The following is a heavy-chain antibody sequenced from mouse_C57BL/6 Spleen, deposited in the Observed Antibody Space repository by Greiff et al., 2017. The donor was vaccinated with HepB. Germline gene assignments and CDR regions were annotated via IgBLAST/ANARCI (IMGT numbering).Heavy chain of an antibody. J-gene: IGHJ4*01. CDR3: ERGGLRFYAMDY. D-gene: IGHD2-4*01. Sequence: VQLQQSGPELVKPGASVKISCKASGYSFTGYYMNWVKQSPEKSLEWIGEINPSTGGTTYNQKFKAKATLTVDKSSSTAYMQLKSLTSEDSAVYYCERGGLRFYAMDYWGQGTSVTVSS. CDR2: INPSTGGT. V-gene: IGHV1-42*01. CDR1: GYSFTGYY.